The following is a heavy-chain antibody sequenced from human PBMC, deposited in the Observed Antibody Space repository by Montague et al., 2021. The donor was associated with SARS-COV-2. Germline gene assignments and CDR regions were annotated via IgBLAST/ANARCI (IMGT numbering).Heavy chain of an antibody. D-gene: IGHD3-16*01. V-gene: IGHV4-39*07. CDR2: IYYSGST. Sequence: SETLSLTCTVSGGSISSSSYYWGWIRQPPGKGLEWIGSIYYSGSTYYNPSLKSRVTISVDTSKNQFSLKLSSVTAADTAVYYCARDLWGWLSVERSFDSWGQGTLVTASS. J-gene: IGHJ4*02. CDR3: ARDLWGWLSVERSFDS. CDR1: GGSISSSSYY.